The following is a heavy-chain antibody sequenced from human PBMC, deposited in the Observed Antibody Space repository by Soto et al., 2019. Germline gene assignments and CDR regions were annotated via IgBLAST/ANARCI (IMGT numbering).Heavy chain of an antibody. CDR3: ASKLSNIVATICSGEPLDY. V-gene: IGHV1-69*02. J-gene: IGHJ4*02. D-gene: IGHD5-12*01. Sequence: QVQLVQSGAEVKKPGSSVKVSCKASGGTFSSYTISWVRQAPGQGLEWMGRIIPILGIANYAQKFQGRVTITADKSTSTAYMELSSLRSEDTAVYYCASKLSNIVATICSGEPLDYWGQGTLVTVSS. CDR1: GGTFSSYT. CDR2: IIPILGIA.